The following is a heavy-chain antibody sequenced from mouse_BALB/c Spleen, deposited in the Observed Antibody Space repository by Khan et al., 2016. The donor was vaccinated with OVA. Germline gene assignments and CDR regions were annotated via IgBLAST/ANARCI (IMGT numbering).Heavy chain of an antibody. D-gene: IGHD4-1*01. CDR1: GFTFSSYS. V-gene: IGHV5-6*01. J-gene: IGHJ3*01. CDR3: ADHLTGSFAY. CDR2: ISSGGVYT. Sequence: EVELVESGGDLVKPGGSLKLSCAASGFTFSSYSMSWVRQTPDKRLEWVASISSGGVYTYYPDSVKGRFTISRDNAKNTLYLQMSELKSEDTAMYYCADHLTGSFAYWGQGTLVTVSA.